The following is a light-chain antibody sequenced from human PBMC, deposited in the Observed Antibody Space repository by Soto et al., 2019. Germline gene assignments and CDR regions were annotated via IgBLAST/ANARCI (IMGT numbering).Light chain of an antibody. CDR2: GNS. Sequence: QSVLTQPPSVSGAPGQRVTISCTGSSSNIGAGYDVQWYQQLPGTAPKLLMYGNSNRPSGVPDRFSGSKSGTSASLAITGLQAEDEADYYCQSYDSSLTALYVFGLGTKVTV. J-gene: IGLJ1*01. CDR3: QSYDSSLTALYV. V-gene: IGLV1-40*01. CDR1: SSNIGAGYD.